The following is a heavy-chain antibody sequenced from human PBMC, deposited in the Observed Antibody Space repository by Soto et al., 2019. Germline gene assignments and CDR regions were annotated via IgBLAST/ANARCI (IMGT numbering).Heavy chain of an antibody. V-gene: IGHV1-2*02. Sequence: ASVKVSCKASGYTFTGYYMHWVRPAPGQGPEWMGWINPNSGGTNYAQKFQGRVTMTRDTSISTAYMELSRLRSDDTAAYYCAVDGGFHYYYGMDVWGQGTTVTVSS. CDR1: GYTFTGYY. CDR3: AVDGGFHYYYGMDV. CDR2: INPNSGGT. D-gene: IGHD3-10*01. J-gene: IGHJ6*02.